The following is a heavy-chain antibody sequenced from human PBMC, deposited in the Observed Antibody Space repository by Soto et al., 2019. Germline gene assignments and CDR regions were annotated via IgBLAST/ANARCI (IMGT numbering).Heavy chain of an antibody. CDR2: ISSGGEYT. D-gene: IGHD3-10*01. CDR1: GFTFSSYS. J-gene: IGHJ6*03. V-gene: IGHV3-21*06. CDR3: ARDFKESQYYYYCMDV. Sequence: EVQLVESGGGLVKPGGSLRLSCVVSGFTFSSYSMNWVRQAPGKGLEWVSSISSGGEYTYYADSVKGRFTISRDNAKNSVYRQMNSLTAEDTALYYCARDFKESQYYYYCMDVWGKGTTVTVSS.